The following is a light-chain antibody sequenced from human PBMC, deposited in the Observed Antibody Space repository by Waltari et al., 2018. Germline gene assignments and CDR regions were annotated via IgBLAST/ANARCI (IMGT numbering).Light chain of an antibody. Sequence: EIVLTQSPGTLSLSPGERATLSCRASQSVSSSYLAWYQQKPGQAPRRLIDGASSRATGIPDRFSGSGSGTDFTLTISRLEPEDFAVYYCQQYGSSPRTFGQGTKLEIK. CDR3: QQYGSSPRT. CDR1: QSVSSSY. J-gene: IGKJ2*01. CDR2: GAS. V-gene: IGKV3-20*01.